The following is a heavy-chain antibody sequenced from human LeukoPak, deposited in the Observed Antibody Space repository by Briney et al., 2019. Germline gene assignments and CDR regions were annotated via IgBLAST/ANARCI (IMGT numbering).Heavy chain of an antibody. V-gene: IGHV4-39*07. CDR1: GGSINGSSYY. J-gene: IGHJ4*02. D-gene: IGHD3-10*01. CDR2: IYYSGST. CDR3: ARNYYYGSGSPTGLAIDY. Sequence: PSETLSLTCTVSGGSINGSSYYWGWIRQPPGKGLEWIGSIYYSGSTYYNPSLKSRVTISVDTSKNQFSLQLSSVTAADTAVYYCARNYYYGSGSPTGLAIDYWGQGTLVTVSS.